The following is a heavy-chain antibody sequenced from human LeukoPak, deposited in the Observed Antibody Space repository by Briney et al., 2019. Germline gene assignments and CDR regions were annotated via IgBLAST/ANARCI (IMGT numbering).Heavy chain of an antibody. CDR1: GGSISSYY. CDR2: FYTSGST. J-gene: IGHJ6*03. D-gene: IGHD3-10*01. V-gene: IGHV4-4*07. CDR3: ARVSSGSYYNLGYYYYYMDV. Sequence: SETLSLTCTVSGGSISSYYWSWIRQPAGKGLEWIGRFYTSGSTNYNPSLKSRVTMSVDTSKNQFSLKLSSVTAADTAVYYCARVSSGSYYNLGYYYYYMDVWGKGTTVTISS.